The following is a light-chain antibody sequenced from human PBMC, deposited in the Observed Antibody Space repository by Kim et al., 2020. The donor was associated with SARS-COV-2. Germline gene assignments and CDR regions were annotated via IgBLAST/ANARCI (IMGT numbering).Light chain of an antibody. CDR1: KLGDKY. J-gene: IGLJ2*01. V-gene: IGLV3-1*01. CDR2: QDT. CDR3: QAWDSSTFYVV. Sequence: PGQTASITCAGDKLGDKYACWYQQKPGQTPVLVIYQDTKRPSGIPERFSGSNSGNTATLTISGTQAMDEADYYCQAWDSSTFYVVFGGGTQLTVL.